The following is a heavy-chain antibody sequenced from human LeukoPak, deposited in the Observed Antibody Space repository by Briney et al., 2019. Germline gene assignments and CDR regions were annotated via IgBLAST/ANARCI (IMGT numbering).Heavy chain of an antibody. Sequence: SETLSLTCTVSGYSISSGYYWGWIRQPPGKGLEWIGSIYHSGSTYYNPSLKSRVTISVDTSKNQFSLKLSSVTAADTAVYYCARDKVSRGSGSYYKPLFRYFDCWGQGTLVTVSS. CDR3: ARDKVSRGSGSYYKPLFRYFDC. CDR1: GYSISSGYY. J-gene: IGHJ4*02. V-gene: IGHV4-38-2*02. CDR2: IYHSGST. D-gene: IGHD3-10*01.